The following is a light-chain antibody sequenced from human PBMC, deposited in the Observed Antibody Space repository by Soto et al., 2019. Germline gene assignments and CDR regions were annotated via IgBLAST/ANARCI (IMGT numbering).Light chain of an antibody. V-gene: IGLV2-14*01. CDR2: EVS. CDR1: SSDVGGYNY. CDR3: AAWDDNLIGVV. J-gene: IGLJ2*01. Sequence: QSVLTQPASVSGSPGQSITISCTGTSSDVGGYNYVSWYQQHPGKAPKLMIYEVSNRPSGVPDRFSGSKSGTSASLAISGLQSDDEADYYCAAWDDNLIGVVFGGGTKLTVL.